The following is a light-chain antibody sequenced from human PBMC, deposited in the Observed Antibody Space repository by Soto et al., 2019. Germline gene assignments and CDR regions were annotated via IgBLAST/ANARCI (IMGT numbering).Light chain of an antibody. CDR1: SSDVGGYNY. CDR3: LSFTSSFTYI. V-gene: IGLV2-14*01. J-gene: IGLJ1*01. Sequence: QSVLTQPASVSGSPGQSITISCTGTSSDVGGYNYVSWYQHHPGKAPKLMIYEVTNRPSGVSIRFSGSKSGTTASLTISGLQAEDEADYYCLSFTSSFTYIFGTGTKGTAL. CDR2: EVT.